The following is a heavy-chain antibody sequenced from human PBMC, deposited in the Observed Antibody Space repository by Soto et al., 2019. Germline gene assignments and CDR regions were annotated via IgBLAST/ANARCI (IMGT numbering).Heavy chain of an antibody. D-gene: IGHD3-10*01. J-gene: IGHJ4*02. CDR2: IIPILDIT. CDR3: ARVFDGSGSYAFDY. CDR1: GGTFSSYG. Sequence: QVQLVQSGAEVKKPGSSVKVSCKASGGTFSSYGISWVRQAPGQGLERMGRIIPILDITKYAQKFQGRVTITADKSPSTAYMELSSLRAEDTAVYYCARVFDGSGSYAFDYWGQGTLVTVSS. V-gene: IGHV1-69*04.